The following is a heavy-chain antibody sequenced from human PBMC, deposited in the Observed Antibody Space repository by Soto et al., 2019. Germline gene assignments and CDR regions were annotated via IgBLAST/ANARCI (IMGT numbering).Heavy chain of an antibody. Sequence: RASVQVACKTSCYTYTSYGIIWVRQAPGQGLEWMGWFDPEDGETIYAQKFQGRVTMTEDTSTDTAYMELSSLRSEDTAVYYCATDVGYYDSSGYVRLGYYYYGMDVWGQGTTVTVSS. CDR2: FDPEDGET. V-gene: IGHV1-24*01. CDR3: ATDVGYYDSSGYVRLGYYYYGMDV. J-gene: IGHJ6*02. CDR1: CYTYTSYG. D-gene: IGHD3-22*01.